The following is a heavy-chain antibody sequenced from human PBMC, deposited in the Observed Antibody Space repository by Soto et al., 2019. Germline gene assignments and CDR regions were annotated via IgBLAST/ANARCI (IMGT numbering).Heavy chain of an antibody. J-gene: IGHJ3*02. CDR1: GFTFSSFG. CDR2: IPFDGSFK. V-gene: IGHV3-30*18. Sequence: ESGGGVVQPGRSLTLSCAASGFTFSSFGIHWVRQAPGKGLEWVTFIPFDGSFKYYADSVKGRFTISRDNSKNTVYLQMNSLRAEDTAVYFCAKRQYSGDYEENDAFDIWGRGTMVTVSS. CDR3: AKRQYSGDYEENDAFDI. D-gene: IGHD4-17*01.